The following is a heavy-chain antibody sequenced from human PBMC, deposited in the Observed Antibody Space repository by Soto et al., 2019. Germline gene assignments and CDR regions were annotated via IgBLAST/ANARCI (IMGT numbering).Heavy chain of an antibody. Sequence: GVSLRLSCTASGFTLSTYTLTWVRQAPGKGLEWVSGIRGTGGSTYYADSVKGRFTISRDNSKNTLYLQMHSLRADDTAVYYCATWLQLDYWGQGTLVTVS. CDR1: GFTLSTYT. V-gene: IGHV3-23*01. J-gene: IGHJ4*02. CDR3: ATWLQLDY. D-gene: IGHD5-12*01. CDR2: IRGTGGST.